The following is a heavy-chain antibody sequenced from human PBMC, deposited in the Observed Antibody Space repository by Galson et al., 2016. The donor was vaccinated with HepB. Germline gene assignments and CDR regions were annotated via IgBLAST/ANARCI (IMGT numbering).Heavy chain of an antibody. V-gene: IGHV1-8*01. CDR2: MNPNSGNT. CDR1: GYTFTSYD. J-gene: IGHJ4*02. Sequence: SVKVSCKASGYTFTSYDVNWVRQATGQGLEWMGWMNPNSGNTGNAQKFQGRVTMSINTSIGTAYMELTSLRSEDTAIYYCARTPRGVPSTDYWGQGTLVTVSS. D-gene: IGHD1-26*01. CDR3: ARTPRGVPSTDY.